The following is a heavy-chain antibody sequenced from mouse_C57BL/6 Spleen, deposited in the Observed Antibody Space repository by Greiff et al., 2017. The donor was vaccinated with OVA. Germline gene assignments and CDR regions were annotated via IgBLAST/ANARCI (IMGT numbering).Heavy chain of an antibody. J-gene: IGHJ4*01. D-gene: IGHD2-4*01. CDR2: IHPSDSDT. Sequence: QVQLQQPGAELVKPGASVKVYCKASGYTFTSYWMHWVKQRPGQGLEWIGRIHPSDSDTNYNQKFKGKATLTVDKSSSTAYMQLSSLTSEDSAVYYCAKGDYPLYAMDYWGQGTTLTVSS. V-gene: IGHV1-74*01. CDR1: GYTFTSYW. CDR3: AKGDYPLYAMDY.